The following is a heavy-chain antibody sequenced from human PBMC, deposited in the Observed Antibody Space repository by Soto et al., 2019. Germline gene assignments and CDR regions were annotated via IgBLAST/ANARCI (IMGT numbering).Heavy chain of an antibody. D-gene: IGHD3-9*01. CDR3: ASPGGYYDILTGSRDYYYYYGMDV. V-gene: IGHV1-3*01. CDR1: GYTFTSYA. J-gene: IGHJ6*02. Sequence: ASVKVSFKASGYTFTSYAMHWVRQAPGQRLEWMGWINAGNGNTKYSQKFQGRVTITRDTSASTAYMELSSLRSEDTAVYYCASPGGYYDILTGSRDYYYYYGMDVWGQGTTVTVSS. CDR2: INAGNGNT.